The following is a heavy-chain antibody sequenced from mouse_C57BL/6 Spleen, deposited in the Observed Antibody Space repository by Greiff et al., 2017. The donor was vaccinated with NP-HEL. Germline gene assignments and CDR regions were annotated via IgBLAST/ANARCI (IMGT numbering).Heavy chain of an antibody. Sequence: VQLQQPGAELVRPGSSVKLSCKASGYTFTSYWMHWVKQRPIQGLEWIGNIDPSDSETHYNQKFKDKATLTVDKSSSTAYMQLSSLTSEDSAVYYCARRGTTVPSSENWYFDVWGTGTTVTVSS. D-gene: IGHD1-1*01. CDR2: IDPSDSET. V-gene: IGHV1-52*01. CDR1: GYTFTSYW. CDR3: ARRGTTVPSSENWYFDV. J-gene: IGHJ1*03.